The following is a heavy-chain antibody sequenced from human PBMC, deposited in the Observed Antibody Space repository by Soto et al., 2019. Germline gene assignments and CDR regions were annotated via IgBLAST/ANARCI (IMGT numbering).Heavy chain of an antibody. CDR2: ISGSGGST. CDR3: AKSLGVTMLVVGQ. CDR1: GFTFSSYA. Sequence: HPGGSLRLSCAASGFTFSSYAMSWVRQAPGKGLEWVSAISGSGGSTYYADSVKGRFTISRDNSKNTLYLQMNSLRAEDTAVYYWAKSLGVTMLVVGQWGQGNLVTVSS. J-gene: IGHJ4*02. D-gene: IGHD3-22*01. V-gene: IGHV3-23*01.